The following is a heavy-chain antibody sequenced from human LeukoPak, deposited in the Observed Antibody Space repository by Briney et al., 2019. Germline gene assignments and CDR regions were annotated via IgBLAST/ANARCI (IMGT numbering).Heavy chain of an antibody. J-gene: IGHJ4*02. D-gene: IGHD4-17*01. Sequence: SETLSLTCTVSGGSISSYYWSWIRQPPGKGLEWIGYIYYSGSTNYNPSLKSRVTISVDTSKNQFSLKLSSVTAADTAVYYCARRHGDYGFYYFDCWGQGTLVTVSS. CDR3: ARRHGDYGFYYFDC. V-gene: IGHV4-59*08. CDR2: IYYSGST. CDR1: GGSISSYY.